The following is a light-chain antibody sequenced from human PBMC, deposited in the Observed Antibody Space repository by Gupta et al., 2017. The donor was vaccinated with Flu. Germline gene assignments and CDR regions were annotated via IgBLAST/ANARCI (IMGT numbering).Light chain of an antibody. CDR1: GRNIGPYNY. CDR2: EVN. CDR3: SSYTTNTTRV. V-gene: IGLV2-14*01. Sequence: GRNIGPYNYVSWYQQHPGNPPILIIYEVNNRPSVVSTRFSCSKSGNTASLTISGLQAEDEADYYCSSYTTNTTRVFGGGTRLTVL. J-gene: IGLJ3*02.